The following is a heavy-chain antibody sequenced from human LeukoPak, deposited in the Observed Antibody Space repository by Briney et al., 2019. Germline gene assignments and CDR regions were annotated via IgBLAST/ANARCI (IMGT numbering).Heavy chain of an antibody. Sequence: PGRSLRLSCAASGFTFSSYGMHWVRQAPGKGLEWVAVISYDGSNKYYADSVKGRFTISRDNSKNTLYLQMNSLRAEDTAVYYCAKGDYDILTGYYFDYWGQGTLVTVSS. CDR3: AKGDYDILTGYYFDY. D-gene: IGHD3-9*01. J-gene: IGHJ4*02. CDR2: ISYDGSNK. CDR1: GFTFSSYG. V-gene: IGHV3-30*18.